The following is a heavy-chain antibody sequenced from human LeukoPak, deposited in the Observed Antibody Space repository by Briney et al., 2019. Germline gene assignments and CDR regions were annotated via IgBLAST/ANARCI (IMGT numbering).Heavy chain of an antibody. CDR1: GGSISNYY. CDR2: IHYSGST. J-gene: IGHJ5*02. D-gene: IGHD3-10*01. Sequence: SETLSLTCTVSGGSISNYYWTWIRQPPGKGLELIGYIHYSGSTYYNPSLKSRVTISVDMSQNQFSLKMTSVTAADTAVYYCARKGEHIYDSGNLWPAWVDLWGQGTLVTVSS. V-gene: IGHV4-59*01. CDR3: ARKGEHIYDSGNLWPAWVDL.